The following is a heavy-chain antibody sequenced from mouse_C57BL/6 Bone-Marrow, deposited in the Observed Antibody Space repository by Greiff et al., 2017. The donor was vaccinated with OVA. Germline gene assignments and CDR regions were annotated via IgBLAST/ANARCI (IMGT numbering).Heavy chain of an antibody. D-gene: IGHD3-2*02. J-gene: IGHJ1*03. CDR3: ARRDSSGYGYFDV. V-gene: IGHV1-80*01. Sequence: VQLQQSGAELVKPGASVKISCKASGYAFSSYWMNWVKQRPGKGLEWIGQIYPGDGDTNYNGKFKGKATLTADKSSSTAYMQLSSLTSEDSAVYFCARRDSSGYGYFDVWGTGTTVTVSS. CDR1: GYAFSSYW. CDR2: IYPGDGDT.